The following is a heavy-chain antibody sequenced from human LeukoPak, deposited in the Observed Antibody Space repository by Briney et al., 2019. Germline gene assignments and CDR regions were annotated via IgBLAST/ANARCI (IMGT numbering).Heavy chain of an antibody. J-gene: IGHJ6*02. CDR2: INHNGNVN. CDR1: GFTFSNYW. V-gene: IGHV3-7*03. D-gene: IGHD3-16*01. CDR3: ARGGGLDV. Sequence: AGGSLRLSCAASGFTFSNYWMNWARQAPGKGLEWVASINHNGNVNYYVDSVKGRFTISRDNAKNSLYLQMSNLRAEDTAVYFYARGGGLDVWGQGATVTVSS.